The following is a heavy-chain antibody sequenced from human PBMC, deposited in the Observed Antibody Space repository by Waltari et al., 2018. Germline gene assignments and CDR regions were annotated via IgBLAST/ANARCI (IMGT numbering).Heavy chain of an antibody. CDR3: TKDSRYNWNLLDFDY. CDR2: INWNSGST. D-gene: IGHD1-20*01. CDR1: GFTFDDYA. J-gene: IGHJ4*02. V-gene: IGHV3-9*01. Sequence: EVQLVESGGDLVQPGRSLRLSCAASGFTFDDYAMHWVGKAQGKGLEWVSGINWNSGSTGYADSVKGRFTISRDNAKNSLYLQMNSLRAEDTALYYCTKDSRYNWNLLDFDYWGQGTLVTVSS.